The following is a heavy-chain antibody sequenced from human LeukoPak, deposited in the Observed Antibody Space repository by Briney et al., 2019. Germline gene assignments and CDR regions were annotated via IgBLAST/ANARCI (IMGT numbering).Heavy chain of an antibody. CDR3: EKGRYYDSSDCYDWYFDL. J-gene: IGHJ2*01. CDR2: ITGSGGSA. D-gene: IGHD3-22*01. V-gene: IGHV3-23*01. Sequence: GGSLRLSCAASGFXFRNYAITWVRQAPGKGPEWVSGITGSGGSADSADSVKGRFSIFRDNSKNTLYLQMNRLRGEDTAVYYCEKGRYYDSSDCYDWYFDLWGRGTLVTVSS. CDR1: GFXFRNYA.